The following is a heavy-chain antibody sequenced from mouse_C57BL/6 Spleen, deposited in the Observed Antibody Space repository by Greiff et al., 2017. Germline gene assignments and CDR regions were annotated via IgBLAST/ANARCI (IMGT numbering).Heavy chain of an antibody. V-gene: IGHV5-6*01. J-gene: IGHJ2*01. CDR3: ARLITPLYFDY. Sequence: EVKLMESGGDLVKPGGSLKLSCAASGFTFSSYGMSWVRQTPDKRLEWVATISSGGSYTYYPDSVKGRFTISRDNAKNTLYLLMSSLKSEDTAMYYCARLITPLYFDYWGQGTTLTVSS. D-gene: IGHD2-4*01. CDR2: ISSGGSYT. CDR1: GFTFSSYG.